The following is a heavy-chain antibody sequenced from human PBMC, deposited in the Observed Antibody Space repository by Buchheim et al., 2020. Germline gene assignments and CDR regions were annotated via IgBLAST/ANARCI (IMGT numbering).Heavy chain of an antibody. CDR3: AKDVLGDPGGWYYYYGMDV. CDR2: ISGSGGST. CDR1: GFTFSSYA. V-gene: IGHV3-23*01. J-gene: IGHJ6*02. D-gene: IGHD3-10*01. Sequence: EVQLLESGGGLVQPGGSLRLSCAASGFTFSSYAMSWVRQAPGKGLEWVSAISGSGGSTYYADSVKGRFTISRDTSKNTLYMQMNSLRAEDTAVYYCAKDVLGDPGGWYYYYGMDVWGQGTT.